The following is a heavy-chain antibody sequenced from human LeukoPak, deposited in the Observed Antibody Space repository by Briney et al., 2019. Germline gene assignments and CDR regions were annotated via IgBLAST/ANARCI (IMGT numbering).Heavy chain of an antibody. V-gene: IGHV1-18*01. CDR2: ISAYNGNT. CDR3: ARELEMATIMAIWFDP. J-gene: IGHJ5*02. Sequence: GSSVKVSCKASGGTFSSYAISWVRQAPGQGLEWMGWISAYNGNTNYAQKLQGRVTMTTDTSTSTAYMELRSLRSDDTAVYYCARELEMATIMAIWFDPWGQGTLVTVSS. CDR1: GGTFSSYA. D-gene: IGHD5-24*01.